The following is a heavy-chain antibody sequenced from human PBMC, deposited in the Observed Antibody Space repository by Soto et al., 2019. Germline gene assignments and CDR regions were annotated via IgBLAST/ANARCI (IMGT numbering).Heavy chain of an antibody. V-gene: IGHV3-30*18. CDR3: AKETTVTTYNWFDP. J-gene: IGHJ5*02. CDR1: GFTFSSYG. Sequence: GGSLRLSCAASGFTFSSYGMHWVRQAPGRGLEWVAVISYDGSNKYYADSVKGRFTISRDNSKNTLYLQMNSLRAEDTAVYYCAKETTVTTYNWFDPWGQGTLVTVSS. CDR2: ISYDGSNK. D-gene: IGHD4-4*01.